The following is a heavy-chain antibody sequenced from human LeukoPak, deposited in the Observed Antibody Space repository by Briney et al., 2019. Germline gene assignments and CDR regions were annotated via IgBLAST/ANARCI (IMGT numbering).Heavy chain of an antibody. J-gene: IGHJ3*01. CDR3: ARDNAGLVKHLDAFDL. CDR2: IWYDGSNT. V-gene: IGHV3-33*01. Sequence: RGSLRLSCAASGFTFSNYGMHWVRQAPGKGLEWVAVIWYDGSNTYYADSVKGLFTISRDNSKNTLYLQMNSLRAEDTAVYYCARDNAGLVKHLDAFDLWGQGTMVTVSS. CDR1: GFTFSNYG. D-gene: IGHD1-26*01.